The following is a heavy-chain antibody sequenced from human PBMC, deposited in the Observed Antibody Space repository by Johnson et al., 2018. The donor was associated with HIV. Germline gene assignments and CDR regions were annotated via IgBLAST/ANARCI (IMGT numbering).Heavy chain of an antibody. D-gene: IGHD3-22*01. CDR1: GFTFDDYG. Sequence: VQLVESGGGLVQPGRSLRLSCAASGFTFDDYGMTWVRQAPGKGLERVAGIYWNGGSSGYADSVEGRFSIYRDNAKNCPHLKMNSLRAEDTALYYCARDTDYYDTSGYLIRPRAFDVWGKGTMVTVSS. J-gene: IGHJ3*01. CDR3: ARDTDYYDTSGYLIRPRAFDV. V-gene: IGHV3-20*04. CDR2: IYWNGGSS.